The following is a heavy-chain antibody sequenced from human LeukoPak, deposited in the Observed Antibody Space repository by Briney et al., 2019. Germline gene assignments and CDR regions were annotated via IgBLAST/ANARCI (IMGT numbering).Heavy chain of an antibody. D-gene: IGHD6-13*01. J-gene: IGHJ5*02. CDR3: ARSSLAAAGTNWFDP. CDR1: GCTFTSYA. V-gene: IGHV7-4-1*02. Sequence: ASVKVSCKASGCTFTSYAMNWVRQAPGQGLEWMGWINTNTGDPTYAQGFTGRFVFSLDTSVSTAYLQISSLKAEDTAVYYCARSSLAAAGTNWFDPWGQGTLVTVSS. CDR2: INTNTGDP.